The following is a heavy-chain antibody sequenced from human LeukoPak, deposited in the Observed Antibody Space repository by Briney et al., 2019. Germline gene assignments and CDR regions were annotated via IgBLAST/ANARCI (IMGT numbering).Heavy chain of an antibody. D-gene: IGHD5-18*01. CDR3: ARVRYSYGYYFDY. Sequence: SVKVSCKASGYTFTSYDINWVRQAPGQGLEWMGGIIPIFGTANYAQKFQGRVTITADESTSTAYMELSSLRSEDTAVYYCARVRYSYGYYFDYWGQGTLVTVSS. CDR1: GYTFTSYD. J-gene: IGHJ4*02. CDR2: IIPIFGTA. V-gene: IGHV1-69*13.